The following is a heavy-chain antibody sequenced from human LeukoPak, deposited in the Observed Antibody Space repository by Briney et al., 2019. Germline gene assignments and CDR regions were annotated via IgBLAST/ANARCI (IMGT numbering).Heavy chain of an antibody. V-gene: IGHV3-11*04. Sequence: PVESLRLSCAASGFDITNNYMDWIRQAPGMGLQWVSYISSNGYTIYYEDSVMGRFTISRDNAKNAFYLQMNSLRDDDTAVYYCATEGSEYPSPLDHWGQGTLVTVSS. CDR2: ISSNGYTI. CDR1: GFDITNNY. CDR3: ATEGSEYPSPLDH. D-gene: IGHD6-6*01. J-gene: IGHJ4*02.